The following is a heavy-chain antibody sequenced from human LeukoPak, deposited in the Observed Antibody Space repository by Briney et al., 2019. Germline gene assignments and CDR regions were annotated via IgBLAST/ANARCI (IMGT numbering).Heavy chain of an antibody. Sequence: GGSLRLSCVVSGFTVSSNYMSWVRQAPGKGLEWVSVIYGGGSTYYADSVKGRFTISRDNSKNTLYLQMNSLRAEDTAVYYCARAASVAGTYALNHWGQGTLVTVSS. CDR1: GFTVSSNY. CDR3: ARAASVAGTYALNH. J-gene: IGHJ4*02. V-gene: IGHV3-66*01. D-gene: IGHD6-19*01. CDR2: IYGGGST.